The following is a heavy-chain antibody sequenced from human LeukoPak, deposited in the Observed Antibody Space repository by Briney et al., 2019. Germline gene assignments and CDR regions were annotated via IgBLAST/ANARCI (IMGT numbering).Heavy chain of an antibody. CDR1: GCTLSDYS. CDR2: INTASNYI. V-gene: IGHV3-21*01. J-gene: IGHJ6*03. Sequence: GGSLRLSCAASGCTLSDYSMNWVGQAARKGLAWVSSINTASNYIYYADSVKGRFTIASDNARKSLYLQMNSLRAEDTAVYYCARASETAWSYYYMVVWAKGTTVTVS. D-gene: IGHD2-8*02. CDR3: ARASETAWSYYYMVV.